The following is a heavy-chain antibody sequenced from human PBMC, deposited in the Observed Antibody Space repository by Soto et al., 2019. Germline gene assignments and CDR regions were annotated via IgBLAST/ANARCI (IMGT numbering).Heavy chain of an antibody. CDR1: YW. D-gene: IGHD3-22*01. Sequence: YWIGWVRQMPGKGLEWMGIIYPGDSDTRYSPSFQGQVTISADKSISTAYLQWSSLKASDTAMYYCARYYYDSSGYYEIGYWGQGTLVTVSS. CDR3: ARYYYDSSGYYEIGY. V-gene: IGHV5-51*01. J-gene: IGHJ4*02. CDR2: IYPGDSDT.